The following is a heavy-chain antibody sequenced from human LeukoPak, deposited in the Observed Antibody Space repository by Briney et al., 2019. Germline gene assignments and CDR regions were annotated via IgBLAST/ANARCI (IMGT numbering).Heavy chain of an antibody. V-gene: IGHV3-23*01. CDR1: GFTFSSYG. CDR3: AKDSLPGGDQSY. J-gene: IGHJ4*02. D-gene: IGHD4-17*01. Sequence: GGSLRLSCAASGFTFSSYGMNWVRQAPGKGLEWVSVINDNGGSTFYADSVKGRFTISRDNSKNTLYLQMNSLRADDTAVYYCAKDSLPGGDQSYWGQGTLVTVSS. CDR2: INDNGGST.